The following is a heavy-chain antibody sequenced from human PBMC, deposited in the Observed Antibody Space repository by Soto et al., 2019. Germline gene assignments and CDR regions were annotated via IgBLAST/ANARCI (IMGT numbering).Heavy chain of an antibody. CDR1: GGSISSYY. Sequence: SETLSLTCTVSGGSISSYYWSWIRQPPGKGLEWIGYIYYSGSTNYNPSLKSRVTISVDTSKNQFSLKLSSVTAADTAVYYCARDMMVPPAGYYYGMDVWGQGTTVTVSS. CDR2: IYYSGST. J-gene: IGHJ6*02. CDR3: ARDMMVPPAGYYYGMDV. D-gene: IGHD3-16*01. V-gene: IGHV4-59*01.